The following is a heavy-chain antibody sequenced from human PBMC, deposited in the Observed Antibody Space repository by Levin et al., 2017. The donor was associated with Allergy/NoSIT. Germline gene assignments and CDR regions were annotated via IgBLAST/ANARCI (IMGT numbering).Heavy chain of an antibody. Sequence: GVSLKISCTGSGFTFGDYAMSWVRQAPGKGLEWVGFIRNKAHGGTTEYAASVKGRLTISRDDSKSIAYLQMNSLKTEDTAVYFCARGGPPNYDYNWGSYRDGYFDYWGQGTLVTVSS. CDR2: IRNKAHGGTT. J-gene: IGHJ4*02. CDR1: GFTFGDYA. D-gene: IGHD3-16*02. CDR3: ARGGPPNYDYNWGSYRDGYFDY. V-gene: IGHV3-49*04.